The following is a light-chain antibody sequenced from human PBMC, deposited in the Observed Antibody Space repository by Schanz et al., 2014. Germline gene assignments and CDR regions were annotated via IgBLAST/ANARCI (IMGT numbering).Light chain of an antibody. CDR1: QSVSSN. CDR2: GSS. CDR3: QQYGSSPPCT. J-gene: IGKJ2*02. V-gene: IGKV3D-15*01. Sequence: EIVMTQSPATLSVSPGERVTLSCRASQSVSSNLAWYQQKPGQAPRLLIYGSSNRATGIPARFSGSGSGTDFTLTITSLEPEDFALYYCQQYGSSPPCTFGQGTKLEIK.